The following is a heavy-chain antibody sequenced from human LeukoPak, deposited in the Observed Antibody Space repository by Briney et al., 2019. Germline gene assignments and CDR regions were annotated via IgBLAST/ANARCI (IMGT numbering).Heavy chain of an antibody. V-gene: IGHV3-23*01. D-gene: IGHD3-10*01. CDR3: ATYGSGANYRRAFDY. CDR2: ITSSGGNT. J-gene: IGHJ4*02. CDR1: GFTFSGYT. Sequence: GGSLRLSCAASGFTFSGYTMSWVRQAPGEGLEWVSGITSSGGNTYYADSVKGRLTISRDNSKSTLYLEMNSLKAEDTAVYYCATYGSGANYRRAFDYWGQGTLVTVSS.